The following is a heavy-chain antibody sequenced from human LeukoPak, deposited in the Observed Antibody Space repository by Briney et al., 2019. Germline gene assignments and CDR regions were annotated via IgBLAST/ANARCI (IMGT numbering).Heavy chain of an antibody. CDR1: GFTLSSYW. V-gene: IGHV3-7*01. J-gene: IGHJ6*04. CDR3: AELGITMIGGV. CDR2: IKQDGSEK. Sequence: GGSLRLSCAASGFTLSSYWMNWVRQAPGKGLEWVANIKQDGSEKYYVDSVKGRFTISRDNAKDSLYLQMNSLRAEDTAVYYCAELGITMIGGVWGKGTTVTISS. D-gene: IGHD3-10*02.